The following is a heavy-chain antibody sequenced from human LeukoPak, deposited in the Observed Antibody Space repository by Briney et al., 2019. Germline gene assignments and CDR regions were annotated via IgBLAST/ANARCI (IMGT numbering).Heavy chain of an antibody. Sequence: SETLSLTCTVSGGSISSYYWSWIRQPPGKGLEWVGYIYYSRSTNYNPSLKIRVTISVDMSKNQFSLKLSSVNAADAAVYHCARSVPQPIAARPSYAFDIWGQGTMVTVSS. D-gene: IGHD6-6*01. J-gene: IGHJ3*02. V-gene: IGHV4-59*08. CDR1: GGSISSYY. CDR2: IYYSRST. CDR3: ARSVPQPIAARPSYAFDI.